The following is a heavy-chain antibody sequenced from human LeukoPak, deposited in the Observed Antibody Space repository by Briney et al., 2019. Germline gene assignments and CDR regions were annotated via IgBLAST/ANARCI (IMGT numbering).Heavy chain of an antibody. CDR1: GFTFSSHA. J-gene: IGHJ4*02. D-gene: IGHD1-26*01. V-gene: IGHV3-23*01. Sequence: QPGGSLRLSCAASGFTFSSHAMTWVRQAPGKGLEWVSGISGSGSTTYYADSVKGRFTISRDNAKNSLYLQMNSLRAEDTAVYYCAREWVYYFDYWGQGTLVTVSS. CDR2: ISGSGSTT. CDR3: AREWVYYFDY.